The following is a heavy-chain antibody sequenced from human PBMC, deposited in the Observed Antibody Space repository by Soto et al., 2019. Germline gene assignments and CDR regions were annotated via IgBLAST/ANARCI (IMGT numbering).Heavy chain of an antibody. V-gene: IGHV3-64D*06. Sequence: EVPLVESGGDLVQPGGSLRLSSSASGFTFSIYAMHWVRQAPGKGLEYVSSISTDGGNTHYADSVKGRFTISRDNSKNTVYLQMSSLRAEDTAVYYCVKGEYYYDSSGYYPFDYWGQGTLVTVSS. CDR2: ISTDGGNT. D-gene: IGHD3-22*01. CDR1: GFTFSIYA. J-gene: IGHJ4*02. CDR3: VKGEYYYDSSGYYPFDY.